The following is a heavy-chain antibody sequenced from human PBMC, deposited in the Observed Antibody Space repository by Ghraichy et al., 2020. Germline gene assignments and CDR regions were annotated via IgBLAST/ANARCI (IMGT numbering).Heavy chain of an antibody. V-gene: IGHV1-2*06. CDR1: GYIFTGYY. Sequence: ASVKVSCTASGYIFTGYYMHWVRQAPGQGLEWMGRINPNSGGTNYAQKFQGRVTMTRDTFSTAYMELSRLRSDDTAVYYCARLVRYSDYYFDYWGQGTLVTVSS. CDR3: ARLVRYSDYYFDY. CDR2: INPNSGGT. J-gene: IGHJ4*02. D-gene: IGHD4-11*01.